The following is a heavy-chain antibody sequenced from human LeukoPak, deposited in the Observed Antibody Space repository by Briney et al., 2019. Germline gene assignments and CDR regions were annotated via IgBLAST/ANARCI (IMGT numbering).Heavy chain of an antibody. D-gene: IGHD3-9*01. J-gene: IGHJ4*02. CDR1: GFTFSSYE. CDR3: AKWDHDILTGYYWLDY. Sequence: GGSLRLSCAASGFTFSSYEMNWVRQAPGKGLEWVSYISSSGSTIYYADSVKGRFIISRDNAKNSLYLQMNSLRAEDTAVYYCAKWDHDILTGYYWLDYWGQGTLVTVSS. CDR2: ISSSGSTI. V-gene: IGHV3-48*03.